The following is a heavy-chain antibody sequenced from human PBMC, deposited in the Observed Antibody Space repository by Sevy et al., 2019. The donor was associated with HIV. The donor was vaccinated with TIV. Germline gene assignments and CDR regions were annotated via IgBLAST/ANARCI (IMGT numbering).Heavy chain of an antibody. CDR3: ARDVVQVRGVISHYFDY. V-gene: IGHV3-53*01. D-gene: IGHD3-10*01. CDR1: GFTVSSNY. CDR2: IYSGGST. Sequence: GGSLRLSCAASGFTVSSNYMSWVRQAPGKGLEWVSVIYSGGSTYYADSVKGRFTISRDNSKNTLYLQMNSLRAEDTAVYYCARDVVQVRGVISHYFDYRGQGTLVTVSS. J-gene: IGHJ4*02.